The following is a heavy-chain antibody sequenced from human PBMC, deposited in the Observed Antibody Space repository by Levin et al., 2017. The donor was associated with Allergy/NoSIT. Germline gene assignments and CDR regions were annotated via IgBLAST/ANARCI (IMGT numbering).Heavy chain of an antibody. J-gene: IGHJ4*02. D-gene: IGHD3-22*01. CDR2: VNPNSGNT. Sequence: GESLKISCKASGYTFTSYDINWVRQATGQGLEWMGWVNPNSGNTGYAQKFQGRVTMTRNTSLSTAYMELSSLRSEDTAVYYCARAPYYYDSSGYYYDYWGQGTLVTVSS. CDR3: ARAPYYYDSSGYYYDY. V-gene: IGHV1-8*01. CDR1: GYTFTSYD.